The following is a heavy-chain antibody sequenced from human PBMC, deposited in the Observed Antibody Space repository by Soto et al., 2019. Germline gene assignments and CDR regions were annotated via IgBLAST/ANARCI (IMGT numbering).Heavy chain of an antibody. CDR2: IYPGDSDT. V-gene: IGHV5-51*01. Sequence: GESLKISCKGSGYSFTSYWIGWVRQISGKGLEMMGIIYPGDSDTRYSASFQGQVTISADKSISTAYLQWSSLKASYTSMYYCESAPNYYYDSSYDYWGQGALAIVAS. CDR1: GYSFTSYW. CDR3: ESAPNYYYDSSYDY. J-gene: IGHJ4*02. D-gene: IGHD3-22*01.